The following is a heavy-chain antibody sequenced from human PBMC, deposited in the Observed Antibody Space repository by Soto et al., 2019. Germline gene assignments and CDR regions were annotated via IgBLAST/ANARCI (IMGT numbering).Heavy chain of an antibody. D-gene: IGHD2-2*01. CDR2: INAGNGNT. V-gene: IGHV1-3*01. J-gene: IGHJ4*02. CDR1: GYTFTSYA. CDR3: ARDPCISTTCYHDY. Sequence: ASVKVSCKASGYTFTSYAMHWVRQAPGQRLEWMGWINAGNGNTKYSQKFQGRVTITRDTSTSTAYMELSSLRSEDTAVYYCARDPCISTTCYHDYWGQGTLVTVSS.